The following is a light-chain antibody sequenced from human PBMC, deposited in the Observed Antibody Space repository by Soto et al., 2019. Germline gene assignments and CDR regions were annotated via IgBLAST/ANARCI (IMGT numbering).Light chain of an antibody. CDR3: QQHGSSLWT. Sequence: EIVLTQSPGTLSLSPGERATLSCRASQSVSSSYLAWYQQKPVQAPRLLIYGASTRATGIPDRFSGSGSGTDFTLTISRPEPEDFAVYYCQQHGSSLWTFGQGTKVEVQ. CDR1: QSVSSSY. V-gene: IGKV3-20*01. CDR2: GAS. J-gene: IGKJ1*01.